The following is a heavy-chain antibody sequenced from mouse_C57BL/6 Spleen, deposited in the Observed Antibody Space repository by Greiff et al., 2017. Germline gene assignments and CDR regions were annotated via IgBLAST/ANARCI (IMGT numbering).Heavy chain of an antibody. CDR2: IDPSDSYT. D-gene: IGHD2-5*01. V-gene: IGHV1-69*01. CDR3: AIRYSNYGDFDD. CDR1: GYTFTSYW. Sequence: QVQLQQPGAELVMPGASVKLSCKASGYTFTSYWMHWVKQRPGQGLEWIGEIDPSDSYTNYNQKFKGKSTLTVDKSSSTAYMQLSSLTSEDSAVYYCAIRYSNYGDFDDWGQGTTLTVSS. J-gene: IGHJ2*01.